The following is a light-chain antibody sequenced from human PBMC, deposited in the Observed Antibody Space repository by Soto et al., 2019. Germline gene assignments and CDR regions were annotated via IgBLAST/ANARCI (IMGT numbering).Light chain of an antibody. CDR2: AAS. CDR3: QYYNSYSEA. V-gene: IGKV1-5*02. J-gene: IGKJ1*01. CDR1: DRVSKY. Sequence: DVQMTQTASSLSAPVGDTVAIVCRASDRVSKYFNWYQQRQGRPPNLLISAASRFHSEVPSRFSAGGSGTEFNLTISSLQTDDFATYYCQYYNSYSEAFGQGTQVDIK.